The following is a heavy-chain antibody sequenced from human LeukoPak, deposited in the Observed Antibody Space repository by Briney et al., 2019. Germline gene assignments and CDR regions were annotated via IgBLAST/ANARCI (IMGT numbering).Heavy chain of an antibody. J-gene: IGHJ4*02. Sequence: KVSCKVSGYTLTELSMHWVRQAPGKGLEWMGGFDPEDGETIYAQKFQGRVTMTEDTSTDTAYMELSSLRSEDTAVYYCATIKSYYGSGSYSFDYWGQGTLVTVSS. V-gene: IGHV1-24*01. CDR2: FDPEDGET. CDR3: ATIKSYYGSGSYSFDY. D-gene: IGHD3-10*01. CDR1: GYTLTELS.